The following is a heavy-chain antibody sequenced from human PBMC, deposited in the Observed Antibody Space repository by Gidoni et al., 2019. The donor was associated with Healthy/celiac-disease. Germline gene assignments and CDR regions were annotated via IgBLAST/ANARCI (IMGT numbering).Heavy chain of an antibody. CDR1: GGTFSSYA. CDR2: IIPIFGTA. CDR3: ARAAFEESGQADYFDY. Sequence: QVQLVQSGAEVKKPGSSVKVSCKASGGTFSSYAISLVRQAPGQGLEWMGGIIPIFGTANYAQKFQGRVTITADKSTSTAYMELSSLRSEDTAVYYCARAAFEESGQADYFDYRGQGTLVTVSS. J-gene: IGHJ4*02. D-gene: IGHD3-3*02. V-gene: IGHV1-69*06.